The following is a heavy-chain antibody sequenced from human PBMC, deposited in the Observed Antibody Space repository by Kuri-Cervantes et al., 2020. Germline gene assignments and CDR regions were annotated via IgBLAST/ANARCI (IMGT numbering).Heavy chain of an antibody. CDR3: ARLSSGGNVDY. D-gene: IGHD4-23*01. V-gene: IGHV4-34*01. CDR2: INHSGST. Sequence: ESLKISCAVYGGSFSGYYWSWIRQPPGKGLEWIGEINHSGSTNYNPSLKSRVTISVDTSKNQFSLKLSSVTAADTAVYYCARLSSGGNVDYWGQGTLVTVSS. CDR1: GGSFSGYY. J-gene: IGHJ4*02.